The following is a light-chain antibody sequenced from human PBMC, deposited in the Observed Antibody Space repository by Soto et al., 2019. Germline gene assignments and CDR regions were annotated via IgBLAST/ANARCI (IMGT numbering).Light chain of an antibody. CDR3: MQAIQTLVT. Sequence: DIVMTQSPLSLPVTPGEPASISCRSSQSLLHSNGYNYLDWYLQKPGQSPQLLIYLGSNRASGVPDRFSGSGSGTDFTLKISRVEAEDVGVYYCMQAIQTLVTFGKGTKVEIK. CDR2: LGS. CDR1: QSLLHSNGYNY. J-gene: IGKJ1*01. V-gene: IGKV2-28*01.